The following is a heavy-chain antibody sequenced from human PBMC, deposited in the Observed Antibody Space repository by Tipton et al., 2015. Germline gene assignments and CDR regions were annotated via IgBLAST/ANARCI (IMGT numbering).Heavy chain of an antibody. V-gene: IGHV4-61*01. CDR1: GGSVSSGNYY. J-gene: IGHJ4*02. CDR2: ISYTDTT. CDR3: ARSNYDLLTGYSRSFDY. D-gene: IGHD3-9*01. Sequence: GLVKPSESLSLTCNVSGGSVSSGNYYWSWIRQPPGKALEWNGYISYTDTTHYNPSLKSRVTISLDSSKNQFSLKLTSVTAADTAVYYCARSNYDLLTGYSRSFDYWGRGTLVTVSS.